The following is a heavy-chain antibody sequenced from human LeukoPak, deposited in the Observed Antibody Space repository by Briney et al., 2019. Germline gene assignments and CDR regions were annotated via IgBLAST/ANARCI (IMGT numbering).Heavy chain of an antibody. D-gene: IGHD6-6*01. V-gene: IGHV3-7*01. CDR2: VKEDGSQK. CDR3: ARDDRSTRSSFGLDAYDV. CDR1: GFTFSRYW. Sequence: PGGSLRLSCAASGFTFSRYWMTWVRQAPGKGLDWVANVKEDGSQKYYVDSVKGRFTISRDNAKGSLYLQMNSLRAEDTAVYYCARDDRSTRSSFGLDAYDVWGQGTMATASS. J-gene: IGHJ3*01.